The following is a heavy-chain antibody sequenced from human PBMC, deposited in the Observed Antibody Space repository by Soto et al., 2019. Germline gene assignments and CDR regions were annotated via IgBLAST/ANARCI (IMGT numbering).Heavy chain of an antibody. CDR1: GGSISSGGYS. V-gene: IGHV4-30-2*01. D-gene: IGHD3-9*01. CDR2: IYHSGST. Sequence: SETLSLTCAVSGGSISSGGYSWSWIRQPPGKGLEWIGYIYHSGSTYYNPSLKSRVTISVDRSKNQFSLKLSSVTAADTAVYYGARAGPNDILTGYSEGPFDYWGQGTLVTVSS. CDR3: ARAGPNDILTGYSEGPFDY. J-gene: IGHJ4*02.